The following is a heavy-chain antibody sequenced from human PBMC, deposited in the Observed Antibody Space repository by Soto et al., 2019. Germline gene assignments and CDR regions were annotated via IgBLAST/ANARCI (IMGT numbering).Heavy chain of an antibody. CDR1: GGSISSSSYY. CDR3: ARQGFGELHGLVDV. D-gene: IGHD3-10*01. Sequence: SETLSLSCTVSGGSISSSSYYWSWIRQSPGKGLECIGYMYSSESTKYNPSLKSRVTMSVDTSKNQFSLKLSSVNAADTAMYYCARQGFGELHGLVDVWGQGTTVTVSS. V-gene: IGHV4-61*01. CDR2: MYSSEST. J-gene: IGHJ6*02.